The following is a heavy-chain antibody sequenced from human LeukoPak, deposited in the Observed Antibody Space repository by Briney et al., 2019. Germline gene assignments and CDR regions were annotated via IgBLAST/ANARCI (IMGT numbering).Heavy chain of an antibody. D-gene: IGHD3-22*01. J-gene: IGHJ4*02. V-gene: IGHV4-39*01. CDR1: GGSISSSTYY. CDR2: IYCSGRT. CDR3: ARSGPVVTPVY. Sequence: PSETLSLTCTVSGGSISSSTYYWGWIRQPPGKGLEWIGSIYCSGRTFYNASLKSRVTISADTSKNQFSLTLSSVTVADTAVYYCARSGPVVTPVYWGQGVLVTVSS.